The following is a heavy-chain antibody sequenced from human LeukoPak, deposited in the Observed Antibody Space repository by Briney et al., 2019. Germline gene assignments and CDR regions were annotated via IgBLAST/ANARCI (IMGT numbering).Heavy chain of an antibody. CDR2: TSYRSKWSN. V-gene: IGHV6-1*01. CDR3: ARGRSGWYYFDY. CDR1: GDSVSSNSAA. Sequence: SQTLSLTCAISGDSVSSNSAAWNWIRQSPSRGLEWLGRTSYRSKWSNDYAISVKSRKIINPDTSKNQFSLQLNSVTPEDTAVYYCARGRSGWYYFDYWGQGTLVTVSS. D-gene: IGHD6-19*01. J-gene: IGHJ4*02.